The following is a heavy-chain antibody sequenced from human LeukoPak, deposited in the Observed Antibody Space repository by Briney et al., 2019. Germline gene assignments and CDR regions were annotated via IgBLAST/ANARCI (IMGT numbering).Heavy chain of an antibody. D-gene: IGHD6-25*01. Sequence: QAGGSLRLSCEASGFTFSNYWLHWVRQAPGKGLVWVSHINSDESTTTYADSVRGRFTISRDNAKSTLFLQMNSLSADDTALYYCAGVRGYAAHFDFWGQGIPVTVSS. CDR3: AGVRGYAAHFDF. CDR2: INSDESTT. CDR1: GFTFSNYW. V-gene: IGHV3-74*01. J-gene: IGHJ4*02.